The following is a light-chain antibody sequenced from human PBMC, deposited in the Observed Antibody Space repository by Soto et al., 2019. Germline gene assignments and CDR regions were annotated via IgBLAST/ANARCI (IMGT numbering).Light chain of an antibody. CDR2: DGS. CDR3: QQYSSFSS. CDR1: QSISTW. Sequence: IQMTQSPSTLSASVGDRVTITCRASQSISTWLAWYQQKPGKAPKFLIFDGSSLQSGVPSRFSGSGSGTEFTLTISSLQPDDFATYYCQQYSSFSSFGQGTKV. V-gene: IGKV1-5*01. J-gene: IGKJ1*01.